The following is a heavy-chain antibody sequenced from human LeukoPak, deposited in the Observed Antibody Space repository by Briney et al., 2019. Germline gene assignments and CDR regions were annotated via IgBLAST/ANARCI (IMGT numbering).Heavy chain of an antibody. Sequence: SSETLSLTCTVSGGSISSRSYYWGWIRQPPGKGLEWIGNIYYSGSTYYKPSLKSRVTISVDTSKNQFSLKLSSVTAADTAVYYCARGNGSGSYQADYWGQGTLVTLSS. CDR3: ARGNGSGSYQADY. V-gene: IGHV4-39*07. CDR1: GGSISSRSYY. CDR2: IYYSGST. D-gene: IGHD3-10*01. J-gene: IGHJ4*02.